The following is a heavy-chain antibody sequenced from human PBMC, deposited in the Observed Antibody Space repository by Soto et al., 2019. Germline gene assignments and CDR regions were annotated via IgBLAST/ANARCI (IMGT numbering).Heavy chain of an antibody. CDR3: VRNAYSGSPFHY. J-gene: IGHJ4*02. V-gene: IGHV5-51*01. D-gene: IGHD1-26*01. CDR2: IYPGDSDI. Sequence: GESLKISCKGSGYSFTNYWIGWVRQMPGKGLEWMGLIYPGDSDIRYSPSFQGQVTISADKSISTAYLQWSSLKASDTAMYYCVRNAYSGSPFHYWGQGTMVTVYS. CDR1: GYSFTNYW.